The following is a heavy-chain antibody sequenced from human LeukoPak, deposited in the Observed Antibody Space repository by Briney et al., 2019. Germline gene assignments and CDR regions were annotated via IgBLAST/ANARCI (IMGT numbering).Heavy chain of an antibody. CDR1: GYTFTSYY. CDR2: INPSGGST. J-gene: IGHJ5*02. V-gene: IGHV1-46*01. Sequence: ASVKVSCKASGYTFTSYYMHWVRQAPGQGLEWMGLINPSGGSTSYAQKFQGRVTMTRDTSTSTVYMELSSLRSEDTAVYYCARSRRDRYCSSTSCLNWFDPWGQGTLVTVSS. D-gene: IGHD2-2*01. CDR3: ARSRRDRYCSSTSCLNWFDP.